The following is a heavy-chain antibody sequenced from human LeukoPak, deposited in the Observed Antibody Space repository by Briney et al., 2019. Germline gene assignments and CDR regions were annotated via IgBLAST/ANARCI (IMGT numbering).Heavy chain of an antibody. CDR1: GGSISSSGYY. V-gene: IGHV4-39*01. CDR2: IYYRGST. J-gene: IGHJ4*02. CDR3: ARYVVYGSGKYYFDY. Sequence: SETLSLTCTVSGGSISSSGYYWGWIRQPPGKGLEGIGSIYYRGSTYYNPSLKSRVTISVDTSTPPFSLKLGCVTAADTAVYYCARYVVYGSGKYYFDYWGQGTLVTVSS. D-gene: IGHD3-10*01.